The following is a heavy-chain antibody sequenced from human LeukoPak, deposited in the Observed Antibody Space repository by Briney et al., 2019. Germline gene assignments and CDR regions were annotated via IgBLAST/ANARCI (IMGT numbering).Heavy chain of an antibody. D-gene: IGHD3-3*01. CDR3: ARVYDFWSGYYNFDY. CDR1: GYTFTGYY. J-gene: IGHJ4*02. V-gene: IGHV1-2*02. Sequence: ASVKVSCKASGYTFTGYYMHWVRQAPGQGLEWMGWINPNSGGTNYAQKFQGRVTMTRDTSISTACMELSRLRSDDTALYYCARVYDFWSGYYNFDYWGQGTLVTVSS. CDR2: INPNSGGT.